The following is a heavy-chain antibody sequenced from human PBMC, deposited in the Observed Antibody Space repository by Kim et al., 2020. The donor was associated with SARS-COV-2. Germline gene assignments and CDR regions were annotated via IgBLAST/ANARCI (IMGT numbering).Heavy chain of an antibody. V-gene: IGHV1-3*01. D-gene: IGHD3-22*01. CDR2: VNAGNDKT. CDR1: GYTFTTYA. J-gene: IGHJ4*02. Sequence: ASVKVSCKASGYTFTTYAIHWVRQAPGHRLEWMGWVNAGNDKTEYSQKFQGRVTITRDTSANTAYMNLSSLRFEDMGVYFCARGIHSSAWIVDYWGQGTLVTVSS. CDR3: ARGIHSSAWIVDY.